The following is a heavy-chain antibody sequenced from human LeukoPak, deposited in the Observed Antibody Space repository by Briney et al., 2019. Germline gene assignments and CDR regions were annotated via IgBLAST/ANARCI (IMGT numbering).Heavy chain of an antibody. CDR1: GYTFISYT. J-gene: IGHJ4*02. V-gene: IGHV1-18*01. CDR3: ARVGPTFYFDY. D-gene: IGHD1-1*01. Sequence: ASVKVSCKTSGYTFISYTITWGRKAPGQGLEWMGWISGYRGDTKYAQKVQGRATMTTDTSTGTAYMELRSLTSDDTAVYYCARVGPTFYFDYWGQGTLVTVYS. CDR2: ISGYRGDT.